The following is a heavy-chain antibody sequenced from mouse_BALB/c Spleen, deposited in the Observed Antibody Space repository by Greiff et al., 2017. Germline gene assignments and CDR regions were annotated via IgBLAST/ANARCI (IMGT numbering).Heavy chain of an antibody. V-gene: IGHV5-9-3*01. Sequence: VQLKESGGGLVKPGGSLKLSCAASGFTFSSYAMSWVRQTPEKRLEWVATISSGGSYTYYPDSVKGRFTISRDNAKNTLYLQMSSLRSEDTAMYYCARKGTTVVADAMDYWGQGTSVTVSS. CDR3: ARKGTTVVADAMDY. D-gene: IGHD1-1*01. CDR2: ISSGGSYT. J-gene: IGHJ4*01. CDR1: GFTFSSYA.